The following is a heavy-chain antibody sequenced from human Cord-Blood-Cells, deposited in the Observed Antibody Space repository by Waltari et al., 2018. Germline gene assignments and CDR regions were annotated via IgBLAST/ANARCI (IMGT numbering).Heavy chain of an antibody. Sequence: QVQLQESGPGLVKPSQTLSLTCTVSGGSISSGGYYWSWIRQHPGKGLEWIGYINYSGSTYYTPSLKSRVTISVDTSKNQFSLKLSSVTAADTAVYYCARADRVYDILTGHDAFDIWGQGTMVTVSS. D-gene: IGHD3-9*01. CDR2: INYSGST. J-gene: IGHJ3*02. CDR3: ARADRVYDILTGHDAFDI. V-gene: IGHV4-31*03. CDR1: GGSISSGGYY.